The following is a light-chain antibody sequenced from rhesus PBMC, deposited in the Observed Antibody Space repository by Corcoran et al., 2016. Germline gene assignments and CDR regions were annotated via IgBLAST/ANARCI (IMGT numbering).Light chain of an antibody. CDR1: QSVSSS. J-gene: IGKJ1*01. CDR2: GAS. V-gene: IGKV3-42*01. Sequence: EIVMTQSPATLSLSPGERATLSCRASQSVSSSLAWYQQTPGQPPRLLIYGASSRATGSPARFSGSGSGKEFTLTISSLEPEDVGSYYCQQGYSWPWTFGQGTKVEIK. CDR3: QQGYSWPWT.